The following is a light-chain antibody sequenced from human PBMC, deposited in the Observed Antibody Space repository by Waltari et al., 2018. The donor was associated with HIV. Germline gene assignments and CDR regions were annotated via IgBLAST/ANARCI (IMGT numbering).Light chain of an antibody. CDR3: CSYAGSYPVV. Sequence: QSALTQPRSVSGSPGQSVTISCTGTSSDVGVYNFVSWYQQHPGKAPKLMIYDVRKRPSGVPDRFSGSKSGNTASLTISGLQAEDEADYYCCSYAGSYPVVFGGGTKLTVL. CDR2: DVR. CDR1: SSDVGVYNF. V-gene: IGLV2-11*01. J-gene: IGLJ2*01.